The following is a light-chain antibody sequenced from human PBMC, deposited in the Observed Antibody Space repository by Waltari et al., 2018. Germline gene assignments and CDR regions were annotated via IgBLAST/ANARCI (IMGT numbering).Light chain of an antibody. Sequence: EIVLTQSPGTLSLSLGERATLSCRASQSISSSYLAWYQQKPGQSPRLLIYGTSSRATGIPDRFSGSGSGTDFTLTISRLEPEDFAVYHCQQYDTLPWTFGQGTKVEIK. CDR1: QSISSSY. V-gene: IGKV3-20*01. CDR3: QQYDTLPWT. J-gene: IGKJ1*01. CDR2: GTS.